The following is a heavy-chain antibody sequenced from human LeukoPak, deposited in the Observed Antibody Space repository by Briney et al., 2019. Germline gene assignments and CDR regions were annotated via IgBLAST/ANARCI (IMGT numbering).Heavy chain of an antibody. J-gene: IGHJ4*02. D-gene: IGHD1-26*01. CDR2: ISGSGGST. Sequence: PGGSLRLSCAASGFTFSSYAMSWVRQAPGKGLEWVSAISGSGGSTYYADSVKGRFTISRDNSKNTLYLQMNSLRAEDTAVYYCAKALWLGATTIVLFDYWGQGTLVTVSS. V-gene: IGHV3-23*01. CDR3: AKALWLGATTIVLFDY. CDR1: GFTFSSYA.